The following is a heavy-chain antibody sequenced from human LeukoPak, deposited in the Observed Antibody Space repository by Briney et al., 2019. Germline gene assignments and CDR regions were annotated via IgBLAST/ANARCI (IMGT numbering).Heavy chain of an antibody. V-gene: IGHV4-31*03. J-gene: IGHJ4*02. CDR2: IYYSGST. CDR1: GGSISSGGYY. CDR3: ARTSHYYDSSGYYSDY. D-gene: IGHD3-22*01. Sequence: SQTLSLTCTVSGGSISSGGYYWSWIRQHPGKGLEWIGYIYYSGSTYYNPSLKSRVTISVDTSKNQFSLKLSSVTAADTAVYYRARTSHYYDSSGYYSDYWGQGTLVTVSS.